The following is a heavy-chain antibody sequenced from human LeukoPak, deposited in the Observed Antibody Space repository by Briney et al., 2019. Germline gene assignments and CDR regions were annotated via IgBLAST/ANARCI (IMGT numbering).Heavy chain of an antibody. D-gene: IGHD3-10*01. CDR1: GYTFTGYY. Sequence: GASVKVSCKASGYTFTGYYMHWVRQAPGQGLEGMGWINPNSGSTNYAQKFQGRVTMTRETSISTAYMELSRLRSDDTAVYYCARDMVRGVRTAGYWGQGTLVTVSS. V-gene: IGHV1-2*02. CDR3: ARDMVRGVRTAGY. J-gene: IGHJ4*02. CDR2: INPNSGST.